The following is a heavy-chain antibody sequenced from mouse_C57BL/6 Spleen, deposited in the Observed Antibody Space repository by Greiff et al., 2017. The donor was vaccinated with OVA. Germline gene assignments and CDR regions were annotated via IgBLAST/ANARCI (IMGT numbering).Heavy chain of an antibody. CDR2: IYPGDGDT. Sequence: QVQLKESGPELVKPGASVKISCKASGYAFSSSWMNWVKQRPGKGLEWIGRIYPGDGDTNDNGKFKGKATLTADKSSSTAYMQLSSLTSEDSAVYFCARDGEGYFDYWGQGTTLTVSS. CDR1: GYAFSSSW. CDR3: ARDGEGYFDY. V-gene: IGHV1-82*01. J-gene: IGHJ2*01. D-gene: IGHD1-1*01.